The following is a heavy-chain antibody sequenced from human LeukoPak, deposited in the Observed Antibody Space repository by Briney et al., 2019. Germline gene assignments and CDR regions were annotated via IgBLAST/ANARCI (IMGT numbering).Heavy chain of an antibody. J-gene: IGHJ4*02. CDR1: GFTFSGSA. D-gene: IGHD3-22*01. CDR3: TRPSYDSSGYYYDY. Sequence: PGGSLRLSCAASGFTFSGSAMHWVRQASGKGLEWVGRIRSKANSYATAYAASVKGRFTISRDDSKNTAYLQMNSLKTEDTAVYYCTRPSYDSSGYYYDYWGQGTLVTVSS. CDR2: IRSKANSYAT. V-gene: IGHV3-73*01.